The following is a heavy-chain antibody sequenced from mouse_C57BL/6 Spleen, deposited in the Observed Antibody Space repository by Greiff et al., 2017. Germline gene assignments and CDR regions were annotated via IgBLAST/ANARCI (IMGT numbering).Heavy chain of an antibody. D-gene: IGHD4-1*01. V-gene: IGHV5-17*01. CDR2: ISSGSSTI. J-gene: IGHJ2*01. CDR1: GFTFSDYG. CDR3: ARSWDVRYFDY. Sequence: EVQLQESGGGLVKPGGSLKLSCAASGFTFSDYGMHWVRQAPEKGLEWVAYISSGSSTIYYADTVKGRFTISRDNAKNTLFLQMTSLMSEDTAMYYCARSWDVRYFDYWGQGTTLTVSS.